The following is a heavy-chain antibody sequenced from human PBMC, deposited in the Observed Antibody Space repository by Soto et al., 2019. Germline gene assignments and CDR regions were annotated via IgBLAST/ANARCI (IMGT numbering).Heavy chain of an antibody. D-gene: IGHD3-10*01. CDR3: ARAPPMVRGVGAFDI. CDR2: IYHSGST. Sequence: SETLSLTCAVSGGSISSGGYSWSWIQQPPGKGLEWIGYIYHSGSTYYNPSLKSRVTISVDRSKNQFSLKLSSVTAADTAVYYCARAPPMVRGVGAFDIWGQGTMVTVSS. CDR1: GGSISSGGYS. J-gene: IGHJ3*02. V-gene: IGHV4-30-2*01.